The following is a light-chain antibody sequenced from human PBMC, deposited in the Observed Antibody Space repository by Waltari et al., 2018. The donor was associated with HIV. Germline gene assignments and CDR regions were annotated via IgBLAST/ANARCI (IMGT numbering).Light chain of an antibody. V-gene: IGLV2-14*03. CDR1: ANDTAAYNH. CDR3: ASYRTAYTMV. Sequence: QSALTQPASFSGSPGQWFTIPRRGTANDTAAYNHASWYQLPPGKAPKLIIYDVTYRPSGVSDRFSGSKSGNAASLTISGLQPEDEGDYFCASYRTAYTMVFGGGTRLTV. CDR2: DVT. J-gene: IGLJ2*01.